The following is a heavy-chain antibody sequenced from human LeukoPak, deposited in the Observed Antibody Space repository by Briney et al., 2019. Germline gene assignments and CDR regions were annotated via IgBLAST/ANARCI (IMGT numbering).Heavy chain of an antibody. Sequence: SETLSLTCTVSGGSISSSSYYWGWIRQPPGKGLEWIGSIYYSGSTYYNPSLKSRDTISVDTSKNQFSLKLSSVTAADTAVYYCARDEVSKYYFDYWGQGTLVTVSS. V-gene: IGHV4-39*07. CDR1: GGSISSSSYY. J-gene: IGHJ4*02. CDR3: ARDEVSKYYFDY. D-gene: IGHD2/OR15-2a*01. CDR2: IYYSGST.